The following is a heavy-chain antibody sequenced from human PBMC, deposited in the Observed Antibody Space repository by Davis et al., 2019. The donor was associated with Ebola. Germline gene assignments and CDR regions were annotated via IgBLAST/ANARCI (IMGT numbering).Heavy chain of an antibody. J-gene: IGHJ4*02. D-gene: IGHD4-11*01. V-gene: IGHV3-15*07. Sequence: GESLKISCAASGFTFSNAWMNWVRQAPGKGLEWVGRIKSKTDGGTTDYAAPVKGRFTISRDDSKNTLYLQMNSLRAEDTAVYYCAKLNTVTTWPVVGYWGQGTLVTVSS. CDR2: IKSKTDGGTT. CDR3: AKLNTVTTWPVVGY. CDR1: GFTFSNAW.